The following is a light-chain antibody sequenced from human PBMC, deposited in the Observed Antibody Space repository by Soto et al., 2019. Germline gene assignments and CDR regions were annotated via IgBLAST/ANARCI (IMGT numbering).Light chain of an antibody. CDR3: QSYDSSLRVV. CDR2: GND. V-gene: IGLV1-40*01. Sequence: QSVLTQPPSVSGAPGQRVTISCTGSSSNIGAGYDVHWYQQIPGTAPKLLIYGNDNRPSGVPDRFSGSKSGTSASLAITGLQAEDEADYYCQSYDSSLRVVFGGGTKVTVL. J-gene: IGLJ2*01. CDR1: SSNIGAGYD.